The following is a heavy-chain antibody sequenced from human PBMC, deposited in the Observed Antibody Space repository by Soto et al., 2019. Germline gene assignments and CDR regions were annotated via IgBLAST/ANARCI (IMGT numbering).Heavy chain of an antibody. J-gene: IGHJ4*02. Sequence: SETLSLTCSVSGDSLLSSYRSWVRQPAGKGLEWIGHIFSSGRTSYDPSLRSRLTMSIDTSKNLFSLNLTSVTAADTAVYYCARGWDVKYFDYWGQGTQVTVSS. CDR1: GDSLLSSY. D-gene: IGHD1-26*01. CDR2: IFSSGRT. V-gene: IGHV4-4*07. CDR3: ARGWDVKYFDY.